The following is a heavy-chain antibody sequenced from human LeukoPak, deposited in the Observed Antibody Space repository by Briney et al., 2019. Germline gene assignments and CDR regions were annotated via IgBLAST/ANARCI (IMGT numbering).Heavy chain of an antibody. D-gene: IGHD1-1*01. V-gene: IGHV1-69*13. Sequence: SVKVSCKASGGTFSSYANSWVRQAPGQGLEWMGGIIPIFGTANYAQKFQGRVTITADESTGTAYMDLSSLRSEDTAVYYCARGGVQLERFDYWGQGTLVTVSS. CDR3: ARGGVQLERFDY. CDR1: GGTFSSYA. J-gene: IGHJ4*02. CDR2: IIPIFGTA.